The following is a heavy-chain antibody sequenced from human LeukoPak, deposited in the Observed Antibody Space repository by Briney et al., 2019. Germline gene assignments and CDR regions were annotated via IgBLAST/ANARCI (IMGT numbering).Heavy chain of an antibody. J-gene: IGHJ4*02. CDR3: ARQRADRGKDY. CDR1: GFTFSSYA. CDR2: ISYDGSNK. D-gene: IGHD3-16*01. Sequence: GGSLRLSCAASGFTFSSYAMHWVRQAPGKGLEWVAVISYDGSNKYYADSVKGRFTISRDNSKNTLYLQMNSLRAEDTAVYYCARQRADRGKDYWGQGTLVTVSS. V-gene: IGHV3-30*01.